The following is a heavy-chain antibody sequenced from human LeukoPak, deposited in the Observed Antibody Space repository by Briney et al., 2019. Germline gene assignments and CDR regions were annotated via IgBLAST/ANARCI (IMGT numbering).Heavy chain of an antibody. CDR2: ISWNSGSI. CDR3: AKEYYYDSSAQRSLDAFDI. V-gene: IGHV3-9*01. D-gene: IGHD3-22*01. J-gene: IGHJ3*02. CDR1: GFTYDDYA. Sequence: PGRSLRLSCAASGFTYDDYAMHWVRQAPGKGLEWVSGISWNSGSIGYADSVKGRFTISRDNSKNTLYLQMNSLRAEDTAVYYCAKEYYYDSSAQRSLDAFDIWGQGTMVTVSS.